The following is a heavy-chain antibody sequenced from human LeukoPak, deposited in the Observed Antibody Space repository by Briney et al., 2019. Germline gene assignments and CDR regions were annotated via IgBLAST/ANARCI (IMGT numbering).Heavy chain of an antibody. D-gene: IGHD3-9*01. CDR2: IIPIFGIA. J-gene: IGHJ4*02. Sequence: SVEVSRKVSVDPLRRYAISWVRDAPGQGLEWMGRIIPIFGIANYAQKFQGRVAITADKSTSTAYMELSSLRSEDTAVYYCAREGGILTGYYYYFDYWGQGTLVTVSS. V-gene: IGHV1-69*04. CDR3: AREGGILTGYYYYFDY. CDR1: VDPLRRYA.